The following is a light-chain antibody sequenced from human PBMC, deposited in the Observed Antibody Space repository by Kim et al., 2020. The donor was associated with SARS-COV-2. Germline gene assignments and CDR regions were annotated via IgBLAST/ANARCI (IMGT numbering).Light chain of an antibody. CDR2: DVS. V-gene: IGLV2-14*01. J-gene: IGLJ3*02. Sequence: SALTQPASVSGSPGQSITISCTGTSSDIGGYNYVSWYRQHPGKAPKLMIYDVSKRPSGVSNRFSGSKSGNTASLTISGLQAEDEADYYCTSYTSSSTWVFGGGTKVTVL. CDR3: TSYTSSSTWV. CDR1: SSDIGGYNY.